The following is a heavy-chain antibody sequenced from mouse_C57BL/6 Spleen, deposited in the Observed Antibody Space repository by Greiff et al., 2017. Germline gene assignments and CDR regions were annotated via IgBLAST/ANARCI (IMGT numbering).Heavy chain of an antibody. D-gene: IGHD2-5*01. J-gene: IGHJ1*03. CDR1: GFTFSSYA. CDR3: ARAYYSNYVEWYFDV. Sequence: EVKLQESGGGLVKPGGSLKLSCAASGFTFSSYAMSWVRQTPEKRLEWVATISDGGSYTYYPDNVKGRFTISRDNAKNNLYLQMSHLKSEDTAMYYCARAYYSNYVEWYFDVWGTGTTVTVSS. CDR2: ISDGGSYT. V-gene: IGHV5-4*03.